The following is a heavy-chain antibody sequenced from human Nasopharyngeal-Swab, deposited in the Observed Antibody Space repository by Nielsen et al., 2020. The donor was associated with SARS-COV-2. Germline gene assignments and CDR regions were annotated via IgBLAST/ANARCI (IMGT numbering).Heavy chain of an antibody. Sequence: ASVKVSCKASGYTFTSYGISWVRQAPGQGLEWMGWISAYNGNTNYAQKLQGRVTMTTDTSTSTAYMELRSLRSDDTAVYYCARDPGEPGYSSSWYVNYYYYYMDVWGKGTTVTVPS. J-gene: IGHJ6*03. V-gene: IGHV1-18*04. CDR2: ISAYNGNT. CDR3: ARDPGEPGYSSSWYVNYYYYYMDV. D-gene: IGHD6-13*01. CDR1: GYTFTSYG.